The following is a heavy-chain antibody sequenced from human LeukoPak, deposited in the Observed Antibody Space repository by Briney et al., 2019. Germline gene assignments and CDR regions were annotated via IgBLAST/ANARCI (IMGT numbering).Heavy chain of an antibody. Sequence: RTGGSLRLSCAASGFTFRNYVIHWVRQAPGQGLEWVAVIWSDGRNTDSAVSVRGRFTISRDNSKNTLHLQMNSLRAEDTAVYYCARARLASGGWYFHSWGQGTLVTVPS. V-gene: IGHV3-33*08. D-gene: IGHD6-19*01. CDR3: ARARLASGGWYFHS. CDR1: GFTFRNYV. CDR2: IWSDGRNT. J-gene: IGHJ4*02.